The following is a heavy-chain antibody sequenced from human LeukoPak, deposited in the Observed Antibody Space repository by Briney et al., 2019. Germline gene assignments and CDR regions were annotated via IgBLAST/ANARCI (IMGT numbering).Heavy chain of an antibody. J-gene: IGHJ5*02. Sequence: SETLSLTCAVYGGSFSGYYWSWIRQPPGKGLEWIGEINHSGSTNYNPSLKTRVTVSLDTSKNQFSLNLISVTAADTAVYYCARSPQGTATTANWLDPWGQGTLVTVSS. CDR3: ARSPQGTATTANWLDP. CDR2: INHSGST. D-gene: IGHD4-17*01. CDR1: GGSFSGYY. V-gene: IGHV4-34*01.